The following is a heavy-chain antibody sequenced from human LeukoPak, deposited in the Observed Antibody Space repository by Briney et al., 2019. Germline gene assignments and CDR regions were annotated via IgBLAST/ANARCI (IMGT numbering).Heavy chain of an antibody. J-gene: IGHJ4*02. CDR2: INPSGGST. D-gene: IGHD1-1*01. CDR1: GYTFTSYG. Sequence: ASVKVSCKASGYTFTSYGISWVRQAPGQGLEWMGIINPSGGSTGYAQKFQDRVTMTRDMSTSTVYMELSSLRSEDTAVYYCARELERWPSPFDYWGQGTLVTVSS. V-gene: IGHV1-46*01. CDR3: ARELERWPSPFDY.